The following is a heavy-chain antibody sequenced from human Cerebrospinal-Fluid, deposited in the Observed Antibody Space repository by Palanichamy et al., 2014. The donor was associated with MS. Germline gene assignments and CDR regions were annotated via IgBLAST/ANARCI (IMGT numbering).Heavy chain of an antibody. J-gene: IGHJ3*02. Sequence: QVQPVQSGAEVKKPGASVKVSCKASGYIFSDYAIHWVRQAPGQNFEWMGWINTGNGKTQYSQKFQGRVTIIRDTSANTAYLDVGSLRSEDTAVYYCARDRSHLQIPDAFDIWGQGTMVTVSA. CDR2: INTGNGKT. V-gene: IGHV1-3*04. CDR1: GYIFSDYA. CDR3: ARDRSHLQIPDAFDI.